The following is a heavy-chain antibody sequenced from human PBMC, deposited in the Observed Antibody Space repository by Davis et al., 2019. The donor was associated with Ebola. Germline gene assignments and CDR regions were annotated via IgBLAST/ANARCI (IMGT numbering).Heavy chain of an antibody. CDR1: GGSFSSRSSY. D-gene: IGHD1-1*01. Sequence: MPSETLSLTCTVSGGSFSSRSSYWGWIRQPPGKGLEWIGEIYHSGSTNYNPSLKSRVTISVDKSKNQFSLKLSSVTAADTAVYYCASSLAQLERLDYWGQGTLVTVSS. J-gene: IGHJ4*02. CDR2: IYHSGST. V-gene: IGHV4-39*07. CDR3: ASSLAQLERLDY.